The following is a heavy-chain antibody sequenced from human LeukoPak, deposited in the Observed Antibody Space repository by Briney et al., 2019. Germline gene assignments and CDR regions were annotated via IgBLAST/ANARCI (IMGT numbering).Heavy chain of an antibody. Sequence: SQTLSLTCTVSGGSISSGGYYWSWIRQHPGKGLEWIGYIYYSGSTYYNPSLKSRVTISVDTSKNQFSLKLSPVTAADTAVYYCARCLRDAFDIWGQGTMVTVSS. D-gene: IGHD5/OR15-5a*01. J-gene: IGHJ3*02. CDR2: IYYSGST. V-gene: IGHV4-31*03. CDR3: ARCLRDAFDI. CDR1: GGSISSGGYY.